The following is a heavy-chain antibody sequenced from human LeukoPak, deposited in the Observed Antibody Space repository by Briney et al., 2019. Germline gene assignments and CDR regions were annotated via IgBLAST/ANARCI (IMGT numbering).Heavy chain of an antibody. CDR3: ARDPPKGNFDF. V-gene: IGHV3-11*01. CDR2: ISNSGSAT. J-gene: IGHJ4*02. CDR1: GYSFTSYW. Sequence: GESLKISCKGSGYSFTSYWIGWVRQAPGKGLEWISYISNSGSATYYADSVKGRFTISRDNTKNLVFLQMNSLTVEDTAVYYCARDPPKGNFDFWGQGTLVTVSS.